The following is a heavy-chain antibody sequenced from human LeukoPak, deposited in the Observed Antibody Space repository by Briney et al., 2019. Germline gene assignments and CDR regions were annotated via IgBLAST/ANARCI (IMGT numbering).Heavy chain of an antibody. CDR1: GYTFTGYH. D-gene: IGHD2-2*01. CDR2: IDPNSGDT. V-gene: IGHV1-2*06. J-gene: IGHJ4*02. CDR3: ARDYCSSTSCLFDY. Sequence: ASVKVSCKASGYTFTGYHMHWVRQAPGQGLEWMGRIDPNSGDTNYAQKFQGRVTMTRDTSISTAYMELSRLRSDDTAVYYCARDYCSSTSCLFDYWGQGTLVTVSS.